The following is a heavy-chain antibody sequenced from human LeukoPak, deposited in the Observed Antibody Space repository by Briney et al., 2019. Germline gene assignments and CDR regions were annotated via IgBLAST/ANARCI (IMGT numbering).Heavy chain of an antibody. CDR1: GYTFTSYY. Sequence: ASVKVSCKASGYTFTSYYMHWVRQAPGQGLEWMGWINPNSGGTNYAQKFQGRVTMTRDTSISTAYMELSRLRSDDTAVYYCARPYYYGSGSYYPNWFDPWGQGTLVTVSS. CDR2: INPNSGGT. V-gene: IGHV1-2*02. J-gene: IGHJ5*02. CDR3: ARPYYYGSGSYYPNWFDP. D-gene: IGHD3-10*01.